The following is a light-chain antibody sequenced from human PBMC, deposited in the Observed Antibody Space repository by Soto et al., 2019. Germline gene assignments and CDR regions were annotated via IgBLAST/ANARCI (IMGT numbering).Light chain of an antibody. CDR2: GAS. J-gene: IGKJ3*01. CDR3: QQYNNWPPFT. V-gene: IGKV3-15*01. Sequence: EIVMTQSPATLSVSPGESATLSYRASQSVTSNLAWYQQRPGQGPRLLIYGASTRATGIPARFSGSGSGTDFTLTISSLQSEDFAVYYCQQYNNWPPFTFGPGTKVDIK. CDR1: QSVTSN.